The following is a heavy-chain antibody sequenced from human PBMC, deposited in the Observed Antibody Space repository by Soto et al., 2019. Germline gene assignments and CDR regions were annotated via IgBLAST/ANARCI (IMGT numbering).Heavy chain of an antibody. CDR1: GFTFSSYT. J-gene: IGHJ4*02. CDR3: AKDEGSCWYYFDY. CDR2: ISGTSGRT. Sequence: EVQVLESGGGLVQPGGSLRLSCVASGFTFSSYTMNWVRQAPGKGLEWVSSISGTSGRTYYADSVEGRFTISRDNSKNTLYLQIDSLRAEDTAVYYCAKDEGSCWYYFDYWGQGTLVSVSS. V-gene: IGHV3-23*01. D-gene: IGHD6-19*01.